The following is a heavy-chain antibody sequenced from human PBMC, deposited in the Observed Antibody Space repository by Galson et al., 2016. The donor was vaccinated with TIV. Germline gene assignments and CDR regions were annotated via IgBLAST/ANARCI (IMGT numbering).Heavy chain of an antibody. CDR2: INPLGGST. V-gene: IGHV1-46*01. J-gene: IGHJ4*02. Sequence: SVKVSCKASGYTFTTNEIHWVRQAPGQGLVWMALINPLGGSTNYARKFQGRVTMTRDTSTTTVYMELNSLGFEDTAVYYCARGGSCGGDCYYFDFWDQGTLVTVSS. CDR1: GYTFTTNE. D-gene: IGHD2-21*02. CDR3: ARGGSCGGDCYYFDF.